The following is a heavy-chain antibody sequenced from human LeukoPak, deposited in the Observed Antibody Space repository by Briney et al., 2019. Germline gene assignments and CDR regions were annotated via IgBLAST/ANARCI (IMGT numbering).Heavy chain of an antibody. D-gene: IGHD3-9*01. CDR1: GGSITGYY. Sequence: SETLSLTCAVYGGSITGYYWSWIRQTPGRGLEWVGEIHYTGATSYNPSLKSRTTISTDTSKNQFSLGLSSVTAADTAVYYCARGNILTGYCFDFWGQGALVTVSS. J-gene: IGHJ4*02. CDR2: IHYTGAT. CDR3: ARGNILTGYCFDF. V-gene: IGHV4-34*01.